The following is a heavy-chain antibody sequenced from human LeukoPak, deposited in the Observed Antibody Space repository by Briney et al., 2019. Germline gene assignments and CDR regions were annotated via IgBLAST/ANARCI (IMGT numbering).Heavy chain of an antibody. CDR1: GGSISSYY. J-gene: IGHJ3*02. Sequence: PSETLSLTCTVSGGSISSYYWGWIRQPPGKGLEWIGSIYYSGSTYYNPSLKSRVTISVDTSKNQFSLKLSSVTAADTAVYYCAGGVAATIHDAFDIWGQGTMVTVSS. D-gene: IGHD2-15*01. CDR3: AGGVAATIHDAFDI. V-gene: IGHV4-39*01. CDR2: IYYSGST.